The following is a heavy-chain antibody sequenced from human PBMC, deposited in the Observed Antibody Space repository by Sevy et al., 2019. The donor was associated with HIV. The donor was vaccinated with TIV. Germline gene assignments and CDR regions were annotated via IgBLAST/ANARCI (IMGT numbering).Heavy chain of an antibody. J-gene: IGHJ4*02. CDR2: IYYNGHI. Sequence: SETLSLTCTVSGGSITSLYWNWIRQPPGKGLKWIANIYYNGHINYNPYLKSRVTLSLDTSKNQFSLRLSSVTSADTAMYYCAGENAWGRGYSWGQGTLVTVSS. CDR3: AGENAWGRGYS. CDR1: GGSITSLY. V-gene: IGHV4-59*08. D-gene: IGHD1-26*01.